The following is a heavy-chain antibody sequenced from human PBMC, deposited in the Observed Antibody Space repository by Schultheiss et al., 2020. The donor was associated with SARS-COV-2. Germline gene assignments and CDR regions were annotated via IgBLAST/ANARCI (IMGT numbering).Heavy chain of an antibody. CDR2: ISSNGGST. CDR3: VKEQRWLQSLDY. D-gene: IGHD5-24*01. J-gene: IGHJ4*02. CDR1: GFIFSSYV. V-gene: IGHV3-64D*06. Sequence: GESLKISCSASGFIFSSYVIHWVRQAPGKGLEYVSGISSNGGSTYYADSVKGRFTISRDNSKNTLYLQMSSLRAEDTAVYYCVKEQRWLQSLDYWGQGTLVTVSS.